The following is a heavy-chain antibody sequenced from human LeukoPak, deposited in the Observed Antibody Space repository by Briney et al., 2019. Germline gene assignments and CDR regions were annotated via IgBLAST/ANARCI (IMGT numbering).Heavy chain of an antibody. V-gene: IGHV3-30*02. CDR2: IRYDGSNK. CDR3: AKGREGISWGHYYYYMDV. D-gene: IGHD2-15*01. J-gene: IGHJ6*03. Sequence: GGSLRLSCAASGFTFSSYGMHWVRQAPGKGLEWVAFIRYDGSNKYYADSVKGRFTISRDNSKNTLYLQMNSLRAEDTAVYYCAKGREGISWGHYYYYMDVWGKGTTVTISS. CDR1: GFTFSSYG.